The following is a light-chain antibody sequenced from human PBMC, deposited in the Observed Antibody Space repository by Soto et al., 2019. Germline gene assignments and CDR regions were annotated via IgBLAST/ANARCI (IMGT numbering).Light chain of an antibody. CDR1: QSINIF. J-gene: IGKJ2*01. V-gene: IGKV1-39*01. Sequence: DIQMTQSPSSLSASVGDRVTITCRASQSINIFLNWYQQIPGKAPKLLIHAASNLQSGVPSRFRGSGSGTDLALTITSQQPDDFATYYCQQSYSTPYTFGQGTKLEIK. CDR2: AAS. CDR3: QQSYSTPYT.